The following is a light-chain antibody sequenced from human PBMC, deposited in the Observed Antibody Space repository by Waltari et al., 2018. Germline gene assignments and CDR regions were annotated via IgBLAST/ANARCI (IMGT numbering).Light chain of an antibody. Sequence: EIVLTQSPATLPLSPGERATLSSRASQSVSRSLAWYQQKLGQAPRLLIYGASSSATGIPDRFSGSGSGTDFSLTISSLEPEDFAVYYCQQYSNWPRTFGQGTKVEIK. J-gene: IGKJ1*01. V-gene: IGKV3-15*01. CDR3: QQYSNWPRT. CDR1: QSVSRS. CDR2: GAS.